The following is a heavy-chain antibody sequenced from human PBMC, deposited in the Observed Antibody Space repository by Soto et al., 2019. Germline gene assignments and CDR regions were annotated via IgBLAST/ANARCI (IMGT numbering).Heavy chain of an antibody. CDR2: ISVYSGDT. CDR1: GYSFSSYG. D-gene: IGHD6-6*01. CDR3: ARDRSSSDY. V-gene: IGHV1-18*01. Sequence: QVQLVQSGTEVKKPGASVKVSCKASGYSFSSYGISWVRQAPGQGLEWMGWISVYSGDTDYAQNLQGRVTVTTDTSTSTAYMELRSLRYDDTAVYYCARDRSSSDYWGQGTLVIVSS. J-gene: IGHJ4*02.